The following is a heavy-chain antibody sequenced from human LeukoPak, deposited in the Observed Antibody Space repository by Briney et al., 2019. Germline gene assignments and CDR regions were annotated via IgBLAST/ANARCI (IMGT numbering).Heavy chain of an antibody. CDR3: ARVDFDWLYPLLYFDY. V-gene: IGHV4-34*01. CDR1: GGSFSGYY. D-gene: IGHD3-9*01. Sequence: PSETLSLTCAVYGGSFSGYYWSWIRQPPGKGLEWIGEINHSGSTNYNPSLKSRVTISVDTSKNQFSLKLSSVTAADTAVYYCARVDFDWLYPLLYFDYWGQGTLVTVSS. CDR2: INHSGST. J-gene: IGHJ4*02.